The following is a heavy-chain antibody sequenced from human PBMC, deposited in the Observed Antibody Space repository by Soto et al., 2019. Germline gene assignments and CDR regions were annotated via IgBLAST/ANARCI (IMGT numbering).Heavy chain of an antibody. CDR1: GFTFSSDA. CDR3: AEDHRIWGRLVEYMDV. Sequence: EVQLLESGGGLVQPGGSLRLSCAASGFTFSSDALGWVRQAPGRGLECVSAISGSGVSTFYADSVKGRFTISRDTSKNTLHLQMNTLTAADAAVYYCAEDHRIWGRLVEYMDVWGQGTTVTVSS. J-gene: IGHJ6*02. V-gene: IGHV3-23*01. CDR2: ISGSGVST. D-gene: IGHD3-16*01.